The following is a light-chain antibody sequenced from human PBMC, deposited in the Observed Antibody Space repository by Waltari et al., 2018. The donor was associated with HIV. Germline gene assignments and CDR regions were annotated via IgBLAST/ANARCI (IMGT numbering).Light chain of an antibody. CDR1: SGDLSSNF. J-gene: IGLJ3*02. CDR3: QSYDSDFHWV. Sequence: NFILTQPHSVSGSPGMSVTISCTGASGDLSSNFVQLFQPRPGSAPTPLIYEDKKRPSGVPDRFSGSIDRSSKSASLTISRLETEDEADYYCQSYDSDFHWVFGGGTKLTVL. CDR2: EDK. V-gene: IGLV6-57*02.